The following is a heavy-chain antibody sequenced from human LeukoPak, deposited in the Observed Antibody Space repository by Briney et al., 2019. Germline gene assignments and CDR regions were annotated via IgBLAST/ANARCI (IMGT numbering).Heavy chain of an antibody. Sequence: GGSLRLSCAASGFTFSSYAMSWVRQAPGKGLEWFSAISGSGGSTYYADSVKGRFTISRDNSKNTLYLQMNSLRAEDTAVYYCAKDSSTNYYGSGSYPFNWFDPWGQGTLVTVSS. CDR3: AKDSSTNYYGSGSYPFNWFDP. J-gene: IGHJ5*02. CDR2: ISGSGGST. V-gene: IGHV3-23*01. CDR1: GFTFSSYA. D-gene: IGHD3-10*01.